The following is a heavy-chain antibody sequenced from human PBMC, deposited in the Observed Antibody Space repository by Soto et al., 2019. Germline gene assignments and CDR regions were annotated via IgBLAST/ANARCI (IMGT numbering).Heavy chain of an antibody. V-gene: IGHV3-23*01. CDR1: GFTFSSYA. CDR3: AKDQRFLEWLADY. D-gene: IGHD3-3*01. Sequence: EVQLLESGGGLVQPGGSLRLSCAASGFTFSSYAMSWVRQAPGKGLEWVSAISGSGGSTYYADSVKGRFTISRDNSKNTLYLQMNSGRAEDTAVYYCAKDQRFLEWLADYWGQGTLVTVSS. CDR2: ISGSGGST. J-gene: IGHJ4*02.